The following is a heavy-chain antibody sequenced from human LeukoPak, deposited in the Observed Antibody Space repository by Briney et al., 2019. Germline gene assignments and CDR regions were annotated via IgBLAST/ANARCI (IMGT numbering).Heavy chain of an antibody. V-gene: IGHV4-34*01. J-gene: IGHJ5*02. CDR3: ARGGRGGYCSSTSCTNWFDP. Sequence: PSETLSLTCAVYGGSFSGYYWSWIRQPPGKGLEWIGEINHSGSTNYNPSLKSRVTISVDTSKNQFSLKLSSVTAADTAVYYCARGGRGGYCSSTSCTNWFDPWGRGTLVTVPS. CDR2: INHSGST. D-gene: IGHD2-2*01. CDR1: GGSFSGYY.